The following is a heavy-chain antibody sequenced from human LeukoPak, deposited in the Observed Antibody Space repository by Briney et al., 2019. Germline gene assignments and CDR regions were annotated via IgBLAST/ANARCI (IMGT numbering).Heavy chain of an antibody. Sequence: ASVKVSCKASGYTFTGYYMHWVRQAPGQGLEWMGWINPNSGGTNYAQKFQGRVTMTRDTSISTVYMELGRLRSDDTAVYYCAREAAGYYDSSAYLFDWGQGTLVTVSS. V-gene: IGHV1-2*02. J-gene: IGHJ4*02. D-gene: IGHD3-22*01. CDR2: INPNSGGT. CDR1: GYTFTGYY. CDR3: AREAAGYYDSSAYLFD.